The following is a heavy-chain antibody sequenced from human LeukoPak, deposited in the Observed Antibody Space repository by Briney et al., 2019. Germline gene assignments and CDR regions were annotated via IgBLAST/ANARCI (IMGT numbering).Heavy chain of an antibody. J-gene: IGHJ6*02. D-gene: IGHD1-26*01. CDR1: GFTISDNY. CDR3: AKDRIVGTNYLGYGMDV. V-gene: IGHV3-66*01. Sequence: GGSLRLSCAASGFTISDNYMSWVRQAPGKGLEWVSVLYGAGTTYYADSVKGRVTISRDNSKNTLYLHMNSLRAEDTAVYYCAKDRIVGTNYLGYGMDVWGQGTTVTVSS. CDR2: LYGAGTT.